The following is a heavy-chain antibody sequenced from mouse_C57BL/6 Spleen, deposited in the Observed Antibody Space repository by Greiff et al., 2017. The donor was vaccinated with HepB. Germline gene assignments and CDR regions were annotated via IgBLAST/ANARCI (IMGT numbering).Heavy chain of an antibody. J-gene: IGHJ3*01. CDR1: GYSITSGYY. CDR2: ISYDGSN. D-gene: IGHD2-10*02. CDR3: AVHLEWFAY. Sequence: EVQLQESGPGLVKPSQSLSLTCSVTGYSITSGYYWNWIRQFPGNKLEWMGYISYDGSNNYNPSLKNRISITRDTSKNQFFLKLNSVTTEDTATYYCAVHLEWFAYWGQGTLVTVSA. V-gene: IGHV3-6*01.